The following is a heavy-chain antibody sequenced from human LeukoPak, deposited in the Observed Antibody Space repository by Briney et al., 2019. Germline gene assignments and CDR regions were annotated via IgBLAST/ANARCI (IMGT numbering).Heavy chain of an antibody. CDR2: IIPIFGTA. J-gene: IGHJ3*02. V-gene: IGHV1-69*06. Sequence: GASVKVPCKASGGTFSSYAISWVRQAPGQGLEWMGGIIPIFGTANYAQKFQGRVTITADKSTSTAYMELSSLRSEDTAVYYCARESYYYDSSGFRFDAFDIWGQGTMVTVSS. CDR1: GGTFSSYA. D-gene: IGHD3-22*01. CDR3: ARESYYYDSSGFRFDAFDI.